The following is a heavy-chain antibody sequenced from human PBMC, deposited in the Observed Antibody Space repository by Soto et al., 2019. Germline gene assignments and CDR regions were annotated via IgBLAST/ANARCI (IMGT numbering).Heavy chain of an antibody. CDR1: GFSFTNYA. J-gene: IGHJ3*02. CDR2: ISSDGDIT. V-gene: IGHV3-23*01. Sequence: EVQLLQSGGGLVQPGGSLRLSCAASGFSFTNYAFNWVRQAPGRGLEWVSTISSDGDITYYAESVKGRFTSSRDNSRNTLYVQMNSLRVDDTAVYYCATDQRGLGIAGYDAFDIWGQGTMVTVSS. D-gene: IGHD2-21*01. CDR3: ATDQRGLGIAGYDAFDI.